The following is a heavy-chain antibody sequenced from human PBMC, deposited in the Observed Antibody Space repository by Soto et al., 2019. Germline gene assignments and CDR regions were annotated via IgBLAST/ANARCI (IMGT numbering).Heavy chain of an antibody. V-gene: IGHV1-2*02. CDR3: ARIPGIAAAGTYQRMVVY. D-gene: IGHD6-13*01. Sequence: PSFTLSCKASGYTFTRDSMLRVRQAPGHGLEWIGGINPNSVGTNYGKKFQGRVTMTRDTSISTAYMEVSRVRSDNTAVYYCARIPGIAAAGTYQRMVVYWAQGTLVPGST. CDR1: GYTFTRDS. CDR2: INPNSVGT. J-gene: IGHJ4*02.